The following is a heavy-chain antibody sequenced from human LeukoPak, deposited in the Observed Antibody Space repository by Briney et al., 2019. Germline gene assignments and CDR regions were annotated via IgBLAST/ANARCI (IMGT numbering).Heavy chain of an antibody. J-gene: IGHJ5*02. CDR2: ITGSGGST. CDR1: GFTFSSYA. D-gene: IGHD6-19*01. CDR3: AKELSGWYDWFDP. V-gene: IGHV3-23*01. Sequence: GGSPRLSCAASGFTFSSYAMSWVRQAPGKGLEWVSTITGSGGSTYYADSVKGRFTISRDNSKNMLYLQMNSLRAEDTAVYYCAKELSGWYDWFDPWGQGTLVTVSS.